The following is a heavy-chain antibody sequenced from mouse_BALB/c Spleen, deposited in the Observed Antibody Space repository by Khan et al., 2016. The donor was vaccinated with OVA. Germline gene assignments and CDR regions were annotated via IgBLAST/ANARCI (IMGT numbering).Heavy chain of an antibody. J-gene: IGHJ2*01. CDR3: ARRGLRWDFDY. D-gene: IGHD1-1*01. CDR2: INPSTGYT. Sequence: QVQLKESGAELAKPGASVKMSCKASGYTFLNYWILWVKQRPGQGLEWIGYINPSTGYTEYNQNFKAKATLTADKSSSTAYMQLSSLTSEDSAVYYCARRGLRWDFDYWGQGTTLTVSS. V-gene: IGHV1-7*01. CDR1: GYTFLNYW.